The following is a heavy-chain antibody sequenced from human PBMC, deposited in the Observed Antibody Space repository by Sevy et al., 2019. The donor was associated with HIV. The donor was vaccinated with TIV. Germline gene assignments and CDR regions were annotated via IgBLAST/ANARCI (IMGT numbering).Heavy chain of an antibody. Sequence: GGSLRLSCAASGFTFSTYWMSWVRQAPGKGLEWVANIKKDGSEKYYVDSVKGRFTISRDKAKNSLHLQMKSLRAEDTAVYYWARDCSSTSCLWGLDVWGQGTTVTVSS. CDR1: GFTFSTYW. D-gene: IGHD2-2*01. V-gene: IGHV3-7*03. CDR3: ARDCSSTSCLWGLDV. J-gene: IGHJ6*02. CDR2: IKKDGSEK.